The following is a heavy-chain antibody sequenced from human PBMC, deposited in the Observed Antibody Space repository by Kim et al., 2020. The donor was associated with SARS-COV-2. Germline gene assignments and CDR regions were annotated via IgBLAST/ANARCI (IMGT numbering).Heavy chain of an antibody. CDR2: IYYSGST. Sequence: SETLSLTCTVSGGSISSGGYYWSWIRQHPGKGLEWIGYIYYSGSTYYNPSLKXRVTIXVDTSKNQFSLKLXXVTAADTAVYYCAXXXXTXIFGVVIINYXXXWGQGTXXTVSS. J-gene: IGHJ4*02. CDR1: GGSISSGGYY. CDR3: AXXXXTXIFGVVIINYXXX. V-gene: IGHV4-31*03. D-gene: IGHD3-3*01.